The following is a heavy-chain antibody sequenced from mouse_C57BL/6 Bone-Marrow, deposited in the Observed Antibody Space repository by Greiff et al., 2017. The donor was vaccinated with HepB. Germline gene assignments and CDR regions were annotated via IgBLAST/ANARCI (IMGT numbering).Heavy chain of an antibody. Sequence: QVQLKEPGAELVKPGASVKLSCKASGYTFTSYWMQWVKQRPGQGLEWIGEIDPSDSYTNYNQKFKGKATLTVDTSSSTAYMQLSSLTSEDSAVYYCARRGIYYYGSSYVFAYWGQGTLVTVSA. CDR2: IDPSDSYT. J-gene: IGHJ3*01. CDR3: ARRGIYYYGSSYVFAY. CDR1: GYTFTSYW. V-gene: IGHV1-50*01. D-gene: IGHD1-1*01.